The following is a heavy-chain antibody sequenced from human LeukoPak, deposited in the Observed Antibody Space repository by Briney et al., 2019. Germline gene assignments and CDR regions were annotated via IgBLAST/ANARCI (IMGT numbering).Heavy chain of an antibody. J-gene: IGHJ6*03. D-gene: IGHD2-15*01. Sequence: PSETLSLTCTVSGGSINSYYWSWIRQPPGKGLEWIGYIYYSGSTNYNPSLKSRVTISVDTSKNQFSLKLSSVTAADTAVYYCARVYCSGGSCYSGHYYYYMDVWGKGPTVTVSS. CDR2: IYYSGST. V-gene: IGHV4-59*01. CDR1: GGSINSYY. CDR3: ARVYCSGGSCYSGHYYYYMDV.